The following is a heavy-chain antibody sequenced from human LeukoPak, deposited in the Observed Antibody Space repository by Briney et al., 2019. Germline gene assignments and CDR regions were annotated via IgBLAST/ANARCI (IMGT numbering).Heavy chain of an antibody. J-gene: IGHJ2*01. V-gene: IGHV3-66*01. CDR1: GFSVTNNY. Sequence: PGGSLRLSCAASGFSVTNNYMNWVRQAPGKGLEWVSLINSGGSTSYTESVKGRFTVSSDKSKNTLSLKMNSLRAQDTPVYYCARAAYYYDNGGSSWYFAHWGRGTLVTASS. D-gene: IGHD3-22*01. CDR3: ARAAYYYDNGGSSWYFAH. CDR2: INSGGST.